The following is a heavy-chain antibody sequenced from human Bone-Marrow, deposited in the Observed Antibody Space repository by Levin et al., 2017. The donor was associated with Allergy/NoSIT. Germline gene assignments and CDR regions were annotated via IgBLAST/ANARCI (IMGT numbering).Heavy chain of an antibody. J-gene: IGHJ6*02. V-gene: IGHV3-11*01. CDR2: ISPRGDTI. CDR1: GFTLGDYY. D-gene: IGHD3-10*01. Sequence: PGGSLRLSCAASGFTLGDYYMTWVRQAPGRGLEWVSYISPRGDTIYYSDSVKGRFTVSRDNPKSSLYLQMDSLRVDDTATYYCAKDGGAHLGSGGYPANHYYYGMEVWGQGTTVTVSS. CDR3: AKDGGAHLGSGGYPANHYYYGMEV.